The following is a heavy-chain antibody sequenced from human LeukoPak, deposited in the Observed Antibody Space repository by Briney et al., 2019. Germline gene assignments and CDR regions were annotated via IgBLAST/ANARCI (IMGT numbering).Heavy chain of an antibody. D-gene: IGHD6-25*01. CDR1: GGSISSSSYY. CDR2: IYYSGST. Sequence: SETLSLTCTVSGGSISSSSYYWGWIRQPPGKGLEWIGSIYYSGSTYYNPSLKSRVTISVDTSKNQISLKLSSVTAADTAVYYCAREYSSVIDYWGQGTLVTVSS. V-gene: IGHV4-39*07. CDR3: AREYSSVIDY. J-gene: IGHJ4*02.